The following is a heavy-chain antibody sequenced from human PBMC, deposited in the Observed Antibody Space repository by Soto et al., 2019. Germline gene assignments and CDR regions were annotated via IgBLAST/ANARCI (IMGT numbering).Heavy chain of an antibody. V-gene: IGHV3-23*01. D-gene: IGHD2-2*01. CDR3: AKDRGCSSATCYQAD. CDR2: INAGGRSA. J-gene: IGHJ4*02. CDR1: GFAFSVYG. Sequence: EVQLLGSGGGSVQPGGSLRLSCVASGFAFSVYGMSWVRQAPGQGLEWVSAINAGGRSAKYADSVKGRFIISRDNSKNTLFLQMNSLRAEDTAVYYCAKDRGCSSATCYQADWGQGTLVTVSS.